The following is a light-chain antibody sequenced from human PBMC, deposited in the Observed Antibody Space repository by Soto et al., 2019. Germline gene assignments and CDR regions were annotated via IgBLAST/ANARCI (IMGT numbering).Light chain of an antibody. CDR2: KVS. Sequence: DGVMTQSPLSLPVTLGQPAASSGGSDHSLVHSDGIAYFSWFQQRPGRSPRRLIYKVSNRDSGVPARFSGSGSGTDFALKISRVEAEDVGVYYCMQGTHWPITFGQGTRLEI. J-gene: IGKJ5*01. CDR3: MQGTHWPIT. CDR1: HSLVHSDGIAY. V-gene: IGKV2-30*02.